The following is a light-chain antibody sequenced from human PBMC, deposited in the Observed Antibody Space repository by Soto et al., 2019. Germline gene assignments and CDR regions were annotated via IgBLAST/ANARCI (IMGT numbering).Light chain of an antibody. J-gene: IGLJ1*01. V-gene: IGLV2-11*01. Sequence: QSVLTQPPSASGTPGQRVFISCSGSSSNIGGTNYAYWYQQLPGAAPKLMIYDVSKRPSGVPDRFSGSKSGNTASLTISGLQAEDEADYYCCSYAGSYTWVFGTGTKLTVL. CDR1: SSNIGGTNY. CDR3: CSYAGSYTWV. CDR2: DVS.